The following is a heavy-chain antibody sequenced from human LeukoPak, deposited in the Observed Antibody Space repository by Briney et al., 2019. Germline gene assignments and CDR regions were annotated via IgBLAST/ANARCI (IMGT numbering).Heavy chain of an antibody. CDR3: ARTLVAGPYYYYYMDV. CDR1: GFTFSTYA. V-gene: IGHV3-30*04. Sequence: PGGSLRLSCAASGFTFSTYAMHWVRQAPGKGLEWVAVIPYDGSNKYYADSVKGRFTISRDNAKNSLYLQMNSLRAEDTAVYYCARTLVAGPYYYYYMDVWGKGTTVTVSS. J-gene: IGHJ6*03. CDR2: IPYDGSNK. D-gene: IGHD6-19*01.